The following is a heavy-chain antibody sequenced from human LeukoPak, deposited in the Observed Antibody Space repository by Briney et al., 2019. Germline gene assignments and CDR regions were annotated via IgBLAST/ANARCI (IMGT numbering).Heavy chain of an antibody. CDR2: IYYSGST. V-gene: IGHV4-39*01. CDR1: GGSISSSSYY. D-gene: IGHD3-22*01. CDR3: ARRRYESGTSYPSYFDY. Sequence: SSETLSLTCTVSGGSISSSSYYWGWIRQPPGKGLELIGNIYYSGSTYYNPSLKSRVTICVDTSKNQFSLKLSSVTAADTAVYYCARRRYESGTSYPSYFDYWGQGTLVTVSS. J-gene: IGHJ4*02.